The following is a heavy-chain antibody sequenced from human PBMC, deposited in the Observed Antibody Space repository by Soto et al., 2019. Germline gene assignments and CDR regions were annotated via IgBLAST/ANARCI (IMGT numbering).Heavy chain of an antibody. D-gene: IGHD3-22*01. Sequence: EVQLVESGGGLVQPGGSLRLSCAASGFTFSSYEMNWVRQAPGKGLEWVSYISSSGSTIYYADSVKGRFTISRDNAKNSLYLQMNSLRAEDTAVYYCARDLSAVGRNDSSGCFDYWGQGILVTVSS. CDR1: GFTFSSYE. CDR3: ARDLSAVGRNDSSGCFDY. CDR2: ISSSGSTI. V-gene: IGHV3-48*03. J-gene: IGHJ4*02.